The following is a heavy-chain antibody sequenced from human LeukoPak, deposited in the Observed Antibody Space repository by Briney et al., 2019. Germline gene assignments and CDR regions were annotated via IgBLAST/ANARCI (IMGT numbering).Heavy chain of an antibody. CDR2: ISSSSSTI. Sequence: GGSLRLSCAASGFTFSSYSMNWVRQAPGKGLEWVSYISSSSSTIYYADSVKGRFTISRDNAKNSLYLQMNGLRAEDTAVYYCARVNRGVITSYYYYYGMDVWGQGTTVTVSS. CDR1: GFTFSSYS. D-gene: IGHD3-10*01. CDR3: ARVNRGVITSYYYYYGMDV. J-gene: IGHJ6*02. V-gene: IGHV3-48*01.